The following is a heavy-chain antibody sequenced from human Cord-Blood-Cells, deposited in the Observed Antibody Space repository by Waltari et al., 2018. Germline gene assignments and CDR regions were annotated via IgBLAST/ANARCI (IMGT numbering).Heavy chain of an antibody. D-gene: IGHD6-13*01. V-gene: IGHV4-34*01. CDR2: INHSGST. CDR1: GGSFSGYY. Sequence: QVQLQQWGAGLLKPSETLSLTCAVYGGSFSGYYWSWIRQPPGKGLEWIGEINHSGSTNYTPSLKSRVTTSVDTSKNQFSLKLSSVTAADTAVYYCARRSAAAVLGWFDPWGQGTLVTVSS. J-gene: IGHJ5*02. CDR3: ARRSAAAVLGWFDP.